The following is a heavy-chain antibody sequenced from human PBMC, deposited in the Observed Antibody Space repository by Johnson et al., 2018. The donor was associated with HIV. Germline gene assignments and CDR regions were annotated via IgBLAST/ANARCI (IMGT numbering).Heavy chain of an antibody. CDR3: AKDSRRAAAGRIGLCAFDI. CDR2: ISWNSGSI. CDR1: GFTFDDYA. J-gene: IGHJ3*02. V-gene: IGHV3-9*01. D-gene: IGHD6-13*01. Sequence: VQLVESGGGLVQPGRSLRLSCAASGFTFDDYAMHWVRQAPGKGLEWVSGISWNSGSIGYADSVKGRFTISRDNAKNSLYLQMNSLRAEDTALYYCAKDSRRAAAGRIGLCAFDIWGQG.